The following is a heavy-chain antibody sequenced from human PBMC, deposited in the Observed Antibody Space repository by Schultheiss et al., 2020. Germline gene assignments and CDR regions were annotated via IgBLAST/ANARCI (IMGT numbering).Heavy chain of an antibody. Sequence: GGSLRLSCTASGFTFSSYGMHWVRQAPGKGLEWVSAIGTAGDTYYSGSVEGRFTVSRENAKNSLYLQLNGLRAGDTAVYYCARGGSGSSSGFYYYGMDVWGQGTTVTVSS. CDR3: ARGGSGSSSGFYYYGMDV. CDR1: GFTFSSYG. D-gene: IGHD6-6*01. V-gene: IGHV3-13*01. J-gene: IGHJ6*02. CDR2: IGTAGDT.